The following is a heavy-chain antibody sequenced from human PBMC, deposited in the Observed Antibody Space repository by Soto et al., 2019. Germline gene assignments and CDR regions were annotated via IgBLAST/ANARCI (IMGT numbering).Heavy chain of an antibody. V-gene: IGHV3-11*01. CDR1: GFTFSDYY. CDR2: ISSSGSTI. D-gene: IGHD3-3*01. J-gene: IGHJ3*02. CDR3: ARDLEYYDFWSGYYSRAFDI. Sequence: QVQLVESGGGLVKPGGSLRLSCAASGFTFSDYYMSWIRQAPGKGLEWVSYISSSGSTIYYADSVKGRFTISRDNAKNSLYLQMNSLRAEDTAVYYCARDLEYYDFWSGYYSRAFDIWGQGTMVTVSS.